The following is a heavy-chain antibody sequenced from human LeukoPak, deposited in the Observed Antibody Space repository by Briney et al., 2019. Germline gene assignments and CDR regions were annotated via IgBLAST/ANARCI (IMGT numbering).Heavy chain of an antibody. D-gene: IGHD3-10*01. CDR1: GFTFSSYW. V-gene: IGHV3-7*01. Sequence: GGSLRLSCAASGFTFSSYWMSWVRQAPGKGLEWVANIKQDGSEKYYVDSVKGRFTISRDNAKNSLYLQMNSLRAEDTAVYYCARGLGSGRHAFDIGGQGTMVTVSS. CDR2: IKQDGSEK. J-gene: IGHJ3*02. CDR3: ARGLGSGRHAFDI.